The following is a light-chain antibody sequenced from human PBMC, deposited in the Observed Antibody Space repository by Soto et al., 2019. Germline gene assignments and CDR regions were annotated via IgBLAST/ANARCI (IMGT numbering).Light chain of an antibody. CDR2: QDS. CDR3: QAWDSSTHNYV. J-gene: IGLJ1*01. CDR1: LRDKY. V-gene: IGLV3-1*01. Sequence: SYELTQPPSVSVSPGQTASIKLRDKYACWYQQKPGQSPVLVIYQDSKRPSGIPERFSGSNSGNTATLTISGTQAMDEADYYCQAWDSSTHNYVFGTGTKLTVL.